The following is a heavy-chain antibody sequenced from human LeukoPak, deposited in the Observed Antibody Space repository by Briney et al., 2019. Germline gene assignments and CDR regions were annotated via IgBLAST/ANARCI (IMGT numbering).Heavy chain of an antibody. CDR3: ARGRYSYGGAVGDYFDY. Sequence: SETLSLTCTVSGGSISSSSYYWGWIRQPPGKGLEWIGSIYYSGSTYYNPPLKSRVTISVDTSKNRFSLKLSSVTAADTAVYYCARGRYSYGGAVGDYFDYWGQGTLVTVSS. J-gene: IGHJ4*02. CDR2: IYYSGST. D-gene: IGHD5-18*01. CDR1: GGSISSSSYY. V-gene: IGHV4-39*01.